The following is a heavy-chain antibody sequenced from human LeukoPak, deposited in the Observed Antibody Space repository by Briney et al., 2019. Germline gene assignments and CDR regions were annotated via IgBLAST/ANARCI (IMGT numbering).Heavy chain of an antibody. D-gene: IGHD3-10*01. CDR2: INHSGST. CDR3: ARNLNLMVRGVINSYYFDS. V-gene: IGHV4-34*01. J-gene: IGHJ4*02. CDR1: GGSFSGYY. Sequence: PSETLSLTCAVYGGSFSGYYWSWIRQPPGKGLEWIGEINHSGSTNYNPSLKSRVTISVDTSKNQFSLKLRSVTAADTAVYYCARNLNLMVRGVINSYYFDSWGQGTLVTASS.